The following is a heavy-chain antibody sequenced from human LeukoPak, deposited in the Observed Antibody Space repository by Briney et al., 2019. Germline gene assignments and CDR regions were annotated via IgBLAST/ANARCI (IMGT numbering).Heavy chain of an antibody. D-gene: IGHD6-13*01. CDR2: VSAYDGST. CDR1: GYTFTIYG. J-gene: IGHJ4*02. CDR3: ARGGVSNSWYRSPDY. Sequence: ASVKVSCKASGYTFTIYGIGWVRQAPGQGLEWMGWVSAYDGSTNYTQKFQGRVTMTTNTSTSTAHMEVKSLTSDDTAVYYCARGGVSNSWYRSPDYWGQGTLVTVSS. V-gene: IGHV1-18*01.